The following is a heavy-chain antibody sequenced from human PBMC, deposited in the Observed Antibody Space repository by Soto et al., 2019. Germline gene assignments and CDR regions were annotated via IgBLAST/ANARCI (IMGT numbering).Heavy chain of an antibody. CDR3: AKGLIVGATHDY. CDR1: GFTFSSYA. J-gene: IGHJ4*02. CDR2: ISGSGGST. D-gene: IGHD1-26*01. Sequence: GESLKISCAASGFTFSSYAMSWVRQAPGKGLEWVSAISGSGGSTYYADSVKGRFTISRDNSKNTLYLQMNSLRAEDTAVYYCAKGLIVGATHDYRGQGTLVTVSS. V-gene: IGHV3-23*01.